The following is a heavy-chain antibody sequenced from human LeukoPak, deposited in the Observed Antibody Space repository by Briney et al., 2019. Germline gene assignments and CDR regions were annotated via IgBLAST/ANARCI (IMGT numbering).Heavy chain of an antibody. J-gene: IGHJ5*02. CDR3: ARRRYSSSWYQTTRFDP. D-gene: IGHD6-13*01. V-gene: IGHV4-34*01. CDR1: GGSFSGYY. CDR2: INHSGST. Sequence: SETLSLTCAVYGGSFSGYYWSWLRQPPGKGLEWIGEINHSGSTNYNPSLKSRVTISVDTSKNQFSLKLSSVTAADTAVYYCARRRYSSSWYQTTRFDPWGQGTLVTVSS.